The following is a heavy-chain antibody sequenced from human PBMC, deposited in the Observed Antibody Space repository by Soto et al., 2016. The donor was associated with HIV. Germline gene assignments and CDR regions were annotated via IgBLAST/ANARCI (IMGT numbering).Heavy chain of an antibody. Sequence: EVQLVESGGGLVQPGGSLRLSCTASGLTVSSNYMSWVRQAPGKGPEWVSVIYSGGNTHYADSVKGRFIISRDSSKSTLYLHMTSLRAEDTAIYYCARDENYYEAYGMDVWGQGTTVTVSS. CDR1: GLTVSSNY. CDR2: IYSGGNT. V-gene: IGHV3-66*01. CDR3: ARDENYYEAYGMDV. J-gene: IGHJ6*02. D-gene: IGHD3-22*01.